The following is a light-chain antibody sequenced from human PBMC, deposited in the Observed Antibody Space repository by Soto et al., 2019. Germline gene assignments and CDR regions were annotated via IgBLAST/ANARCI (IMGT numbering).Light chain of an antibody. J-gene: IGKJ4*01. CDR1: QSLDYTDGNTY. CDR3: MQGTHGPPT. Sequence: DVVMTQSPLSLPVTLGQPASISCRSSQSLDYTDGNTYLNWFHQRPGQSPRRLISKVSSRDSGVRARCSGGGSGADFTLKIARVEAEDVGVYYCMQGTHGPPTIGGGTTVEIK. CDR2: KVS. V-gene: IGKV2-30*01.